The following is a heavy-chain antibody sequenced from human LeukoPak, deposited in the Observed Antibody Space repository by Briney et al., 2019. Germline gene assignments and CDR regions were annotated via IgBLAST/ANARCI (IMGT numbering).Heavy chain of an antibody. CDR1: GLTFSSYG. J-gene: IGHJ4*02. D-gene: IGHD6-19*01. CDR2: ISSSSSTI. V-gene: IGHV3-48*01. Sequence: GGSLRLSCAALGLTFSSYGLNWVGQAPGKGLEGVSYISSSSSTIYYADSVKGRFTISRDNAKNSLYLQMNSLRAEDTAVYYCARGGQWYFDYWGQGTLVTVSS. CDR3: ARGGQWYFDY.